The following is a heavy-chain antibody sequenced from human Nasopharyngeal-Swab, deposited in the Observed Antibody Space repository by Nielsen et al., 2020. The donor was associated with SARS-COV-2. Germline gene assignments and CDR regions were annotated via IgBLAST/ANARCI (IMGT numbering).Heavy chain of an antibody. CDR3: AKDIAAAGTGY. CDR1: GFTFDDYA. Sequence: CAASGFTFDDYAMHWVRQAPGKGLEWVSGISWNSGSIGYADSVKGRFTISRDNAKNSLYLQMNSLRAEDTALYYCAKDIAAAGTGYWGQGTLVTVSS. J-gene: IGHJ4*02. V-gene: IGHV3-9*01. CDR2: ISWNSGSI. D-gene: IGHD6-13*01.